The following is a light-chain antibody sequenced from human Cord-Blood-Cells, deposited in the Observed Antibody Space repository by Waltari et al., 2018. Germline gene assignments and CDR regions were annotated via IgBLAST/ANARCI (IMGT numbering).Light chain of an antibody. CDR2: EVS. V-gene: IGLV2-18*02. CDR3: SSYTSSSTVV. CDR1: SSDVGSYNR. Sequence: QSALTQPPSVSGSPGQSVTISCTGTSSDVGSYNRVSWYQQPPGTAPELMIYEVSNRPSGDPDRFSGSKSGNTASLTISGIQAEDEADYYCSSYTSSSTVVFGGGTKLTVL. J-gene: IGLJ2*01.